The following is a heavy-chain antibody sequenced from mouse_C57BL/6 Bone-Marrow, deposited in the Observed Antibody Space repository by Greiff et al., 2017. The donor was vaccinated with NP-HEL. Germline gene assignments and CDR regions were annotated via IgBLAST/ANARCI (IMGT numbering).Heavy chain of an antibody. CDR1: GYTFTSYW. D-gene: IGHD3-2*02. J-gene: IGHJ2*01. Sequence: QVQLQQPGAELVKPGALVKLSCKASGYTFTSYWMHWVKQRPGQGLEWIGMIHPNSGSTNYNEKFKSKATLTVDKSSSTAYMQLSSLTSEDSAVYYCARPFLLDSSGYWGQGTTLTVSS. CDR3: ARPFLLDSSGY. CDR2: IHPNSGST. V-gene: IGHV1-64*01.